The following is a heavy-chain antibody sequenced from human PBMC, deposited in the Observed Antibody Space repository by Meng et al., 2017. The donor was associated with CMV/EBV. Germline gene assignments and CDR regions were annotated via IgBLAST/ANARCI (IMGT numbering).Heavy chain of an antibody. J-gene: IGHJ5*02. CDR2: IIPIFGTA. Sequence: SVKVSCKAPGGTFISYALSWVRQAPGQGLEWMGGIIPIFGTAKYAQKFQGRVTITTDESTTTAYMELSSLRSEDTAVYYCARGFYYGSGSYSFWFDTWGQGTLVTVSS. CDR1: GGTFISYA. CDR3: ARGFYYGSGSYSFWFDT. V-gene: IGHV1-69*05. D-gene: IGHD3-10*01.